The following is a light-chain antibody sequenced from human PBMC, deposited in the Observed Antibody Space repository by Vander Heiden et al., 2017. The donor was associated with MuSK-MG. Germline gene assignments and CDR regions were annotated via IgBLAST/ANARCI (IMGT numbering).Light chain of an antibody. V-gene: IGLV1-40*01. CDR1: SSNIGAGYD. CDR2: GDN. CDR3: QSYDSSLSVV. J-gene: IGLJ2*01. Sequence: SVLPQPPSVSGAPAQRVTISCTGTSSNIGAGYDVHWYQQLPGTTPKLLIFGDNNRPSGVPDRFSGSKSGTSASLAITGLQAEDEADYYCQSYDSSLSVVFGGGTKLTVL.